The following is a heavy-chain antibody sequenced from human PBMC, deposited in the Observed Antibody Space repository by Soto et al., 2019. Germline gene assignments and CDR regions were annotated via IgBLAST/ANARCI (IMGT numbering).Heavy chain of an antibody. CDR2: IYYSGST. J-gene: IGHJ5*02. D-gene: IGHD3-22*01. CDR3: AISSGYADCFDP. Sequence: PSETLSLTCTVSGGSISSGGYYWSWIRQHPGKGLEWIGYIYYSGSTYYNPSLKSRVTISVDTSKNQFSLKLRSVTAADTAVYYCAISSGYADCFDPWGQGILVTVSS. CDR1: GGSISSGGYY. V-gene: IGHV4-31*03.